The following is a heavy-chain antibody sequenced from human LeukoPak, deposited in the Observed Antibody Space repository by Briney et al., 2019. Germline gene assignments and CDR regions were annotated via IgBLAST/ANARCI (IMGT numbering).Heavy chain of an antibody. CDR2: IYYSGST. CDR1: GGSISSSFYY. D-gene: IGHD6-13*01. J-gene: IGHJ4*02. Sequence: SSETLSLTCTVSGGSISSSFYYWGWIRQPPGKGLEWIGSIYYSGSTYHNPSLKSRVTLSVDTSKNQFSLKLSSVTAADTAVYYCARGISSGSSWYYLYYFDYWGQGTLVTVSS. CDR3: ARGISSGSSWYYLYYFDY. V-gene: IGHV4-39*07.